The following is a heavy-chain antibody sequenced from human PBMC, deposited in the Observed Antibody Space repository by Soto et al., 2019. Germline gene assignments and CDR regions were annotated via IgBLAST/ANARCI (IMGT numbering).Heavy chain of an antibody. Sequence: GESLKISCKGSGYSFTSYWISWVRQMPGKGLEWMGRIDPSDSYTNYSPSFQGHVTISADKSISTAYLQWSSLKASDTAMYYCARQAITGMIVLDFDYWGQGTLVTVSS. V-gene: IGHV5-10-1*01. J-gene: IGHJ4*02. CDR3: ARQAITGMIVLDFDY. D-gene: IGHD3-22*01. CDR1: GYSFTSYW. CDR2: IDPSDSYT.